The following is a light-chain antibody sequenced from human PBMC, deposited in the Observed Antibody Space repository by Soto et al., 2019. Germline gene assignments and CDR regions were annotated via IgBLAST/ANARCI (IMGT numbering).Light chain of an antibody. Sequence: QSVLTQPASVSGSPGQSISISCTGTSSVVGNFNLVSWYQHHPGKAPKLIIFEVSRRPSGVSNRFSGSKSGNTASLTISGLQTEDEADYHCCSYAGTNTYVFGTGTKVTVL. CDR1: SSVVGNFNL. V-gene: IGLV2-23*02. CDR3: CSYAGTNTYV. J-gene: IGLJ1*01. CDR2: EVS.